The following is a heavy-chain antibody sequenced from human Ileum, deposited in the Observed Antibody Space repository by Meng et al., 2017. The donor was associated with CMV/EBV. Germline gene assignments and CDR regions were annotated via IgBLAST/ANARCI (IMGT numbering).Heavy chain of an antibody. CDR3: AREIVAVPAAKGGVAY. Sequence: GYTFSGYYIHWVRQAPGQGLEWMGWINSKNGGTSYAQKFQGRVTMTRDTSISTAYMELSRLKSDDTAVYYCAREIVAVPAAKGGVAYWGQGTLVTVSS. D-gene: IGHD2-2*01. CDR2: INSKNGGT. CDR1: GYTFSGYY. V-gene: IGHV1-2*02. J-gene: IGHJ4*02.